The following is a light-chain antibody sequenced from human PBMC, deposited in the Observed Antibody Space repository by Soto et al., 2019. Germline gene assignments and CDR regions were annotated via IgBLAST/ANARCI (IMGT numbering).Light chain of an antibody. J-gene: IGKJ1*01. CDR2: KAS. V-gene: IGKV1-5*03. Sequence: DIQMTQSPSTLSASVGDRVTITCRASQSISSWLAWYQQKPGKDPKLLIYKASSLESGVPSRFGGGGSGTEFTLTVSSLQPDDFASYYCQQYNSYPWTFGQGTKVEIK. CDR3: QQYNSYPWT. CDR1: QSISSW.